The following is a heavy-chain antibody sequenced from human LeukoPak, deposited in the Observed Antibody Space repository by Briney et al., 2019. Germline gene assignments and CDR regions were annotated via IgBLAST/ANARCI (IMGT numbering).Heavy chain of an antibody. CDR3: ARGGIRVSGIDEFDY. D-gene: IGHD6-19*01. J-gene: IGHJ4*02. CDR1: GFTFIDYD. Sequence: QSGGSLRLSCAASGFTFIDYDMHWVRQVIGKGLEWVSAIGIRGDTHYSGSVKGRFTISRENAESSLYLQMNSLRAEDTAVYYCARGGIRVSGIDEFDYWGQGTLVTVSS. CDR2: IGIRGDT. V-gene: IGHV3-13*01.